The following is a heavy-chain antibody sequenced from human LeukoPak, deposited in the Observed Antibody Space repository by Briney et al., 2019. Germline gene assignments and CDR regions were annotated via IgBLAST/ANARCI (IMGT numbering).Heavy chain of an antibody. V-gene: IGHV4-34*01. D-gene: IGHD2-15*01. CDR2: INHNHGS. J-gene: IGHJ4*02. CDR1: GQSVSEYY. Sequence: MTSETLSLTCSVSGQSVSEYYWTWMRQPPGKGLEWIGEINHNHGSKYNPSLNSRATISLDTSKNQFSLSLHSVTAADSAVYYCAREDYYFDSWGQGTLVAVSS. CDR3: AREDYYFDS.